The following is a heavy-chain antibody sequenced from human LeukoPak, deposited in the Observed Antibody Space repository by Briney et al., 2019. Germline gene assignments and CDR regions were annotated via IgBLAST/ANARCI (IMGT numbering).Heavy chain of an antibody. CDR3: AKSFYYNSGSWGIFDY. V-gene: IGHV3-23*01. Sequence: GGSLRLSCAASGFTFSSYAMSWVRQALEKGLEWVSRISGSGGSTYYADSVKGRFTISRDNSKNTLYLQMNSLRAEDTAVYYCAKSFYYNSGSWGIFDYWGQGTLVTVSS. CDR2: ISGSGGST. J-gene: IGHJ4*02. CDR1: GFTFSSYA. D-gene: IGHD3-10*01.